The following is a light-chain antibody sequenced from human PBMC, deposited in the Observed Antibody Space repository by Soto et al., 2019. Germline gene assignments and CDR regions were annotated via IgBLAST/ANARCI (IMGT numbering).Light chain of an antibody. Sequence: EIVLTQSPGTLSLSPGERATLSCRASQSVTNNYLAWYQQKPGQAPRLLLYDASKRAPGIPDRFSGRVSGTDYTLIISRLEPEDFAVYYCQQYGRSPRTFGQGTKVEIK. J-gene: IGKJ1*01. CDR3: QQYGRSPRT. CDR1: QSVTNNY. V-gene: IGKV3-20*01. CDR2: DAS.